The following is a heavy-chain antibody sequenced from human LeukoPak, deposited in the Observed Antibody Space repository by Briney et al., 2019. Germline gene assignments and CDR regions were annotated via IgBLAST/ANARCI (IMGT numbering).Heavy chain of an antibody. CDR1: GGTFSSYA. J-gene: IGHJ4*02. CDR3: ASGLSNGFWSGYYTLDY. CDR2: IIPIFGTA. Sequence: APVKVSCKASGGTFSSYAISWVRQAPGQGLEWMGGIIPIFGTANYAQKFQGRVTITADESTSTAYMELSSLRSEDTAVYYCASGLSNGFWSGYYTLDYWGQGTLVTVSS. D-gene: IGHD3-3*01. V-gene: IGHV1-69*13.